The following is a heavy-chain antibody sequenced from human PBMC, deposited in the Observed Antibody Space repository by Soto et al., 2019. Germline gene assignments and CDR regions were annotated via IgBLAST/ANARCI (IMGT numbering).Heavy chain of an antibody. CDR3: ARYKDAGSDRGGMDV. Sequence: WTWIRQPPGKGLEWIGNVHYSGSTNYNPSVKSRVTTSVDTAKNQLSLNLSSVTAADTAVYYCARYKDAGSDRGGMDVWGQGTTVTVSS. J-gene: IGHJ6*02. CDR2: VHYSGST. V-gene: IGHV4-59*08. D-gene: IGHD6-25*01.